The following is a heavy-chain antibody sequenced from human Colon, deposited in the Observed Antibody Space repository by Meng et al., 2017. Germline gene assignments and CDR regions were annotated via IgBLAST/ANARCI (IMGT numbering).Heavy chain of an antibody. D-gene: IGHD6-19*01. CDR3: ARVSSPSVAGASYDS. Sequence: QVQWVQPGPEAKTPGPSERISCKASGYIYTDYFIHRVRQAPGQGFEWMGRIIPNTNSTLYAQNFQGRVTLTGDTSIGTACMDLSSLTPDDTAVYYCARVSSPSVAGASYDSWGQGTLVTVSS. CDR2: IIPNTNST. V-gene: IGHV1-2*06. CDR1: GYIYTDYF. J-gene: IGHJ4*02.